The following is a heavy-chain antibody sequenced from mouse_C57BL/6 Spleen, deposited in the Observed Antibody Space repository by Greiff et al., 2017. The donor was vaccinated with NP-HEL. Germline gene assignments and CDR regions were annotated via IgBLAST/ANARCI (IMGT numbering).Heavy chain of an antibody. J-gene: IGHJ1*03. D-gene: IGHD2-1*01. V-gene: IGHV14-1*01. CDR3: TTLLGNNWYFDV. Sequence: VQLQQSGAELVRPGASVKLSCTASGFNITDYYMHWVKQRPEQGLEWIGRIDPDNGDTEYTPKFQGKATLTADTSSSTAYLQLSSLTSEDTAVYYCTTLLGNNWYFDVWGTGTTVTVSS. CDR2: IDPDNGDT. CDR1: GFNITDYY.